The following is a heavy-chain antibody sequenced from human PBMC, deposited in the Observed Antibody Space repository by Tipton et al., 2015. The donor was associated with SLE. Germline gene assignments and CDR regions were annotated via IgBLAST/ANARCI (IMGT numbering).Heavy chain of an antibody. CDR2: IKQDGSEK. D-gene: IGHD3-16*01. J-gene: IGHJ4*02. CDR3: AREDLWGIDY. V-gene: IGHV3-7*01. CDR1: GFHFSTYG. Sequence: SLRLSCAASGFHFSTYGMHWVRQAPGKGLEWVANIKQDGSEKYSVDSVKGRFTISRDNAKNSLYLQMNSLRAEDTAVYYCAREDLWGIDYWGQGTLVTVSP.